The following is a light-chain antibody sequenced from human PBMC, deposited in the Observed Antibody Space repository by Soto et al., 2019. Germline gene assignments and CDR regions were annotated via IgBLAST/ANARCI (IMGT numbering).Light chain of an antibody. V-gene: IGKV3-20*01. CDR1: QSVSSNY. J-gene: IGKJ4*01. CDR2: GAS. Sequence: EIVLTQSPGTLSLSPGERATLSCRASQSVSSNYLAWYQQKPGQAPRLLLYGASSRATGIPDRFSGSGSGTDFIVTISRLEPEDFGLYYCQQYGSSPLTFGGGTKVEIK. CDR3: QQYGSSPLT.